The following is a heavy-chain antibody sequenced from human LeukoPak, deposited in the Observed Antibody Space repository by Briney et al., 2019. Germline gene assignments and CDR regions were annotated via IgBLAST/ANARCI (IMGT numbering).Heavy chain of an antibody. CDR2: IYYTGST. Sequence: PSETLSLTCTVSGGSISSYYWSWIRQPPGKGLEWIGYIYYTGSTNYNPSLKRRVTISVDTSKNQFSLKLSSVTAADTAVYYCARVPNGDYYYYYMDVWGKGTTVTVSS. CDR3: ARVPNGDYYYYYMDV. V-gene: IGHV4-59*01. CDR1: GGSISSYY. D-gene: IGHD4-17*01. J-gene: IGHJ6*03.